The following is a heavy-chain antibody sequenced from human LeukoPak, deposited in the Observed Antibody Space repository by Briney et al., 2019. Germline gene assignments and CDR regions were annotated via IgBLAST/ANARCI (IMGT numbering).Heavy chain of an antibody. Sequence: PGGSLRLSCAASRFSFSSYSMNWVRQAPGKGLEWVSSISSGSNYVYYADSVEGRFSISRDNAQNSLYLQMNSLRAEDTAVYYCTRDLSSSSTNCRRWGNAFDIWGQGTMVTVSS. CDR3: TRDLSSSSTNCRRWGNAFDI. V-gene: IGHV3-21*01. CDR1: RFSFSSYS. D-gene: IGHD2-2*01. J-gene: IGHJ3*02. CDR2: ISSGSNYV.